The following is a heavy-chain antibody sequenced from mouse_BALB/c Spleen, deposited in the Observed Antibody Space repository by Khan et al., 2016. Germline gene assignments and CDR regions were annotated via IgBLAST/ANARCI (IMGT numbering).Heavy chain of an antibody. J-gene: IGHJ3*01. Sequence: QVQLQQSGAELVKPGASVQSSCHASGYTLTIYYMYWVKQRPGQGLEWIGKINPSNGGTNFNEKFKSKATLTVDKSSSTAYRQLSSLTSEDSAVYYCTNYGSSGFAYWGQGTLVTVSA. CDR1: GYTLTIYY. V-gene: IGHV1-53*01. CDR2: INPSNGGT. CDR3: TNYGSSGFAY. D-gene: IGHD1-1*01.